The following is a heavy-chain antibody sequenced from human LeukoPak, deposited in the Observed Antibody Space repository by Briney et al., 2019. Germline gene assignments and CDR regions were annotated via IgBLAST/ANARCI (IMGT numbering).Heavy chain of an antibody. CDR2: INHSGST. CDR3: ARRYYSEYYDYIWGSYHPFDY. CDR1: GGSFSGYY. V-gene: IGHV4-34*01. D-gene: IGHD3-16*02. J-gene: IGHJ4*02. Sequence: SETLSLTCAVYGGSFSGYYWSWIRQPPGKGLEWIGEINHSGSTNYNPSLKSRVTISVDTSKNQFSLKLSSVTAADTAVYYCARRYYSEYYDYIWGSYHPFDYWGQGTLVTVSS.